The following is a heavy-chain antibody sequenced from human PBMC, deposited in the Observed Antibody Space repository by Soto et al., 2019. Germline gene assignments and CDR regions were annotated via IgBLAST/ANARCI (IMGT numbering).Heavy chain of an antibody. CDR3: ARYDVVGLAYGMDV. CDR2: ISSIGGST. CDR1: GFTFSFYA. Sequence: EVQLVESGGGLVQPGGSLRLSCAASGFTFSFYAMHWVRQAPGKGLEYVSAISSIGGSTYYANSVKGRFTISRDNSKNTLYLQMGSLRAEDMAVYYCARYDVVGLAYGMDVWGQGTTVTVSS. D-gene: IGHD2-15*01. V-gene: IGHV3-64*01. J-gene: IGHJ6*02.